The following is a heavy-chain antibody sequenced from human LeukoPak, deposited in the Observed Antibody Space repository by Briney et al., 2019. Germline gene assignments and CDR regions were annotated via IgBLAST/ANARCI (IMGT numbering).Heavy chain of an antibody. CDR3: AKVTRIAAAGSFDY. J-gene: IGHJ4*02. CDR1: GFTFDDYA. CDR2: ISWNSGSI. D-gene: IGHD6-13*01. Sequence: GGSLRLSCAASGFTFDDYAMHWVRQAPGKGLEWVSGISWNSGSIGYADSVKGRFTISRDNAKNSLYLQMNSLRAEDTALYYCAKVTRIAAAGSFDYWGQGTPVTVSS. V-gene: IGHV3-9*01.